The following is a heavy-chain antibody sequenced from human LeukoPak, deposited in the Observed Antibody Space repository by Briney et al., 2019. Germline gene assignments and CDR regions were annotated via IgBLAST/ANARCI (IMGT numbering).Heavy chain of an antibody. Sequence: ASVKVSCKASGYTFSSYGISWVRQAPGQGLEWMGWISAYNGDTHYAQKFQGRVTITADESTRTAYMELSSLRSEDTAVYYCAREGTYYYDSSGYYKFDYWGQGTLVTVSS. CDR1: GYTFSSYG. V-gene: IGHV1-18*01. D-gene: IGHD3-22*01. CDR2: ISAYNGDT. CDR3: AREGTYYYDSSGYYKFDY. J-gene: IGHJ4*02.